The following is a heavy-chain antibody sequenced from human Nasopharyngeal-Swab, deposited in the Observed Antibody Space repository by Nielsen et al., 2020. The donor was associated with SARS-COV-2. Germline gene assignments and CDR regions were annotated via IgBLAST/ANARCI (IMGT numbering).Heavy chain of an antibody. CDR1: GGTFSSYC. Sequence: ASVKVSCKASGGTFSSYCMHWVRQAPGQGLEWMGWINPNSGGTNYAQKFQGRVTMTRDTSISTAYMELSRLRSDDTAVYYCARVGESSGWDFDYWGQGTLVTVSS. V-gene: IGHV1-2*02. CDR2: INPNSGGT. CDR3: ARVGESSGWDFDY. D-gene: IGHD6-19*01. J-gene: IGHJ4*02.